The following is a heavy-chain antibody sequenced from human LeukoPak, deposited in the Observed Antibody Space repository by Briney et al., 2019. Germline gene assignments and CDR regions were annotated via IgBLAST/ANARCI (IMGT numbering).Heavy chain of an antibody. J-gene: IGHJ4*02. V-gene: IGHV1-2*02. Sequence: EASVKVSCKASGYTFTGYYMHWVRQAPGQGLEWMGWINPNSGGTNYAQKFQGRVTMTRDTSISTAYMELSRLRSDDTAVCYCARAVYGGNLPNFDYWGQGTLVTVSS. CDR1: GYTFTGYY. D-gene: IGHD4-23*01. CDR3: ARAVYGGNLPNFDY. CDR2: INPNSGGT.